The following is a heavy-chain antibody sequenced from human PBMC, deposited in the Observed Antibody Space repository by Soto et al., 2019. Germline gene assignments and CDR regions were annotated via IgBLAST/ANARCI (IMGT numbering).Heavy chain of an antibody. Sequence: GGSLRLSCAAAGFTFSSYAISWVRQAPGKGLEWVSGISGGGGTTDYADSVKGRFTISRDNSKNTLYLQMNSLRAEDTAVYYCAKYGPLAHFDSWGQGTLVTVSS. CDR1: GFTFSSYA. D-gene: IGHD3-10*01. CDR2: ISGGGGTT. CDR3: AKYGPLAHFDS. J-gene: IGHJ4*02. V-gene: IGHV3-23*01.